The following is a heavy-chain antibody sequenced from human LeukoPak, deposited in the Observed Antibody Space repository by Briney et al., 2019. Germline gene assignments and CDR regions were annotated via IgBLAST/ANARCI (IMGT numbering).Heavy chain of an antibody. CDR1: GGSITSYY. CDR2: IYYSGST. V-gene: IGHV4-59*01. J-gene: IGHJ4*02. D-gene: IGHD3-22*01. Sequence: SETLSLTCTVSGGSITSYYWSWIRQPPGKGLEWIGYIYYSGSTNYNPSLKSRVTISVDTSKNQFSLKLSSVTAADTAVYYCARRAYSSGYYYFDYWSQGALVTVSP. CDR3: ARRAYSSGYYYFDY.